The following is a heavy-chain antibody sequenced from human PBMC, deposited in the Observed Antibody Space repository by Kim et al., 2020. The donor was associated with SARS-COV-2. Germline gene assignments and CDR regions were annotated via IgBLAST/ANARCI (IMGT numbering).Heavy chain of an antibody. CDR1: GGTFSSYA. D-gene: IGHD2-8*01. J-gene: IGHJ6*02. Sequence: SVKVSCKASGGTFSSYAISWVRQAPGQGLEWMGGIIPIFGTANYAQKFQGRVTITADESTSTAYMELSSLRSEDTAVYYCARDLMEKVSGYYYYYGMDVWGQGTTVTVSS. CDR2: IIPIFGTA. V-gene: IGHV1-69*13. CDR3: ARDLMEKVSGYYYYYGMDV.